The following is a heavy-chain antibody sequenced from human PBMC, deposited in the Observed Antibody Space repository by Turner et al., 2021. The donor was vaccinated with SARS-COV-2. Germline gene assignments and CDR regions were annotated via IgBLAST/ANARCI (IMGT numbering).Heavy chain of an antibody. J-gene: IGHJ4*02. D-gene: IGHD3-3*01. CDR1: GFTFSSYV. Sequence: EVQLLESGGGLVQPGGSLRLSCAASGFTFSSYVMGWVRQAPGKGLEWVSGISGSGGSTYYADSVKGRFTISRDNSKNTLYLQMNSLRAEDTAVYYCAKAQLGYYLGVDYWGQGTLVTVSS. V-gene: IGHV3-23*01. CDR2: ISGSGGST. CDR3: AKAQLGYYLGVDY.